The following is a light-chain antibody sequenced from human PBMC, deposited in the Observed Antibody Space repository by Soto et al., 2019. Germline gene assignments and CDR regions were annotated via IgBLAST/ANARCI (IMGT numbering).Light chain of an antibody. J-gene: IGKJ4*01. Sequence: DIQMTQSPSSLSASVGDRVTITCRASQSISSYLNWYQQKPGKAPKLLIYAASSLQSGVPSRFSGSGSGTDFTPTISSLQPEDFATYYCQQSYSTPLTFGRGTKVDIK. V-gene: IGKV1-39*01. CDR3: QQSYSTPLT. CDR1: QSISSY. CDR2: AAS.